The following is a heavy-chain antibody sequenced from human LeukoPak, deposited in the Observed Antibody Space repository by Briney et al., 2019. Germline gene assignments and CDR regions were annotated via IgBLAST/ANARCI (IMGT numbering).Heavy chain of an antibody. CDR3: ARGEDDYGGNSDYYYGMDV. J-gene: IGHJ6*02. CDR2: IWYDGSNK. D-gene: IGHD4-23*01. Sequence: GGSLRLSCAASGFTFSSYGMHWVRQAPGKGLEWVAVIWYDGSNKYYADSVKGRFTISRDNSKNTLYLQMNSLRAEDTAVYYCARGEDDYGGNSDYYYGMDVWGQGTTVTVSS. V-gene: IGHV3-33*01. CDR1: GFTFSSYG.